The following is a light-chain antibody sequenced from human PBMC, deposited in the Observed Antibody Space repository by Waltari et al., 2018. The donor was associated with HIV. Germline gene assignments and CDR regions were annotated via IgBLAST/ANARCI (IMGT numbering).Light chain of an antibody. Sequence: QSVLTHPPSLSGAPGQRVTISCPGRSSNIGAGYDVHWYQQLPGTAPKLLIYGNTNRPSGVPDRFSASKSGTSASLAITGLQAEDEGTYYCQSYDNSLSGHWGFGGGTKLTVL. J-gene: IGLJ3*02. CDR1: SSNIGAGYD. CDR3: QSYDNSLSGHWG. V-gene: IGLV1-40*01. CDR2: GNT.